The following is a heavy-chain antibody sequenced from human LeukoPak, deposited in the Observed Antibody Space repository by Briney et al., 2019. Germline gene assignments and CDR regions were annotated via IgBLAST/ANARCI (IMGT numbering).Heavy chain of an antibody. CDR2: INPNSGGT. Sequence: ASVKVSCKASGYTFTGYYMHWVRQAPGQRLEWMGWINPNSGGTNYAQKFQGRVTMTRDTSISTAYMELSRLRSDDTAVYYCARANPRYYYYYMDVWGKGTTVTVSS. V-gene: IGHV1-2*02. CDR1: GYTFTGYY. CDR3: ARANPRYYYYYMDV. J-gene: IGHJ6*03.